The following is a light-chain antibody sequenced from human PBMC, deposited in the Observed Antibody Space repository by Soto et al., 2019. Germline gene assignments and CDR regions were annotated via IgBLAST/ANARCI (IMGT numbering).Light chain of an antibody. CDR1: QGISSW. V-gene: IGKV1D-12*01. Sequence: DIQMTQSPSSVSASVGDRVTITCRASQGISSWLDWYQQKPGKAPKLLIYAASSLQSGVPSRFSGSGSGTDFTLTICSLQPEDFATYYCQQANSFPQTFGQGTRLEIK. J-gene: IGKJ5*01. CDR2: AAS. CDR3: QQANSFPQT.